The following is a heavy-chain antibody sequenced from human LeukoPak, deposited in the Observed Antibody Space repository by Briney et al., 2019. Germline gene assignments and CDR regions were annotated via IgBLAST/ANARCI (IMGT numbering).Heavy chain of an antibody. CDR2: IYSGGDT. V-gene: IGHV3-53*01. J-gene: IGHJ4*02. Sequence: GGSLRLSCAASGFTVSGNHMSWVRQAPGKGLEWVSVIYSGGDTYYADSVKGRFTISRDNSKNTLYLQMNSLRAEDTAVCYCTIPTPYHGITMVRGVIGYWGQGTLVTVSS. CDR1: GFTVSGNH. CDR3: TIPTPYHGITMVRGVIGY. D-gene: IGHD3-10*01.